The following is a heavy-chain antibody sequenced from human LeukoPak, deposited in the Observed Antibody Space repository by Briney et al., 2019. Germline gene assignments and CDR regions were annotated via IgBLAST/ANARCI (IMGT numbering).Heavy chain of an antibody. CDR1: GYTFTRYY. Sequence: ASVKVSCKASGYTFTRYYIHWVRQAPGQGLEWRGIINPSGGTTNYAQKFQGRVTMTREMSTSTVYMELSSLTSEDTAVYYCARGPSHNWLDRWGQGTLVTVSS. CDR3: ARGPSHNWLDR. V-gene: IGHV1-46*01. J-gene: IGHJ5*02. CDR2: INPSGGTT.